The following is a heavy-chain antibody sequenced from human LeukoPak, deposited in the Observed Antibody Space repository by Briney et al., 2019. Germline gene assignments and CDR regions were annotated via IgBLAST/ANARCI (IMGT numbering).Heavy chain of an antibody. CDR3: AREGECSGGSCYSYGWFDP. D-gene: IGHD2-15*01. Sequence: SETLSLTCTVSGGSVSSGGDYWSWIRQPPGKGLEWIGYISSSGTNYNPSLKSQVTISVDTSKNQFSLKLRSATTADTALYYCAREGECSGGSCYSYGWFDPWGQGTLVTVSS. J-gene: IGHJ5*02. CDR1: GGSVSSGGDY. CDR2: ISSSGT. V-gene: IGHV4-61*08.